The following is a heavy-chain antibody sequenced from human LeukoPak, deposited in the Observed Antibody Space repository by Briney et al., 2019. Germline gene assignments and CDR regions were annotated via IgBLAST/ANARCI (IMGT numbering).Heavy chain of an antibody. CDR3: AREYGAAGQDWYYYYGMDV. J-gene: IGHJ6*02. CDR1: GYTFTSYA. V-gene: IGHV7-4-1*02. Sequence: ASVKVSCKASGYTFTSYAMNWVRQAPGQGLEWMGWINTNTGNPTYAQGFTGRFVFSLDTSVSTAYLQISSLKAEDTAVYYCAREYGAAGQDWYYYYGMDVWGQGTTVTVSS. CDR2: INTNTGNP. D-gene: IGHD6-13*01.